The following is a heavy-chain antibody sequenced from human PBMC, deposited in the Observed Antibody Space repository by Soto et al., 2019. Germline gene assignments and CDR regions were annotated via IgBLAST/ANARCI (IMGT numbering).Heavy chain of an antibody. V-gene: IGHV1-18*01. CDR3: TREKGDGAGSYYGY. J-gene: IGHJ4*02. Sequence: QVQLVQSGAEVKKPGASVKVSCKASGYTFTSYGIIWVRQAPGQGLEWMGWISAYNGNTNYAQKLQGRVTMTTDTSTSTAYMDLRNMRSDDTAVYNCTREKGDGAGSYYGYWGQGTLVTVSS. CDR2: ISAYNGNT. D-gene: IGHD3-10*01. CDR1: GYTFTSYG.